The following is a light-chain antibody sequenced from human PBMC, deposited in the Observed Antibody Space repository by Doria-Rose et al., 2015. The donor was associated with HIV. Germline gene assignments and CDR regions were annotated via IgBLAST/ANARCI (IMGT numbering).Light chain of an antibody. Sequence: TQYPGTLSLSPGERATLSCRASQSFSSTYLAWYQQKPGQAPSLLIYDGSTRATGVPDRFSASGSGTDFTLTINRLEPEDFALYYCHQYGTSWTFGQGTKVEI. V-gene: IGKV3-20*01. CDR2: DGS. J-gene: IGKJ1*01. CDR1: QSFSSTY. CDR3: HQYGTSWT.